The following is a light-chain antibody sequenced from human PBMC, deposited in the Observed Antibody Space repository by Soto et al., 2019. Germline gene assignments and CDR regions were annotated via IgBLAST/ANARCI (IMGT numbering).Light chain of an antibody. J-gene: IGLJ1*01. CDR1: SSDVRTYNY. Sequence: QSVLTQPRSVSGSPGESVTISCTGTSSDVRTYNYVSWYQQQPDKAPKLVIYDVTERPSGVPDRFSGSKSDNTASLTISGLQAEDEADYYCCSYAGTFTFVFGTGTKVTV. CDR3: CSYAGTFTFV. CDR2: DVT. V-gene: IGLV2-11*01.